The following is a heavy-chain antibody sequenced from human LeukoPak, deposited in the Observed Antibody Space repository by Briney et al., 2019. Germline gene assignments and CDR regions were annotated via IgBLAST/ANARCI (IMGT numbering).Heavy chain of an antibody. CDR1: GLTVNNNY. CDR3: MTAAGYNFGQY. Sequence: GGSLRLSCAASGLTVNNNYMNWVRQAPGKGLEWVSALYIGGNTYYADSVRGRFTISRDNSKNTPYLQMNSLRAEDTAIYYCMTAAGYNFGQYWGQGTLVTVSS. CDR2: LYIGGNT. J-gene: IGHJ4*02. D-gene: IGHD5-18*01. V-gene: IGHV3-53*01.